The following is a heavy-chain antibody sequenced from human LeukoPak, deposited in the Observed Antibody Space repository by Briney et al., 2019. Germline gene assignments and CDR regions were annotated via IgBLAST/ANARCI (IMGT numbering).Heavy chain of an antibody. J-gene: IGHJ4*02. CDR1: GYTFTGYY. D-gene: IGHD6-13*01. V-gene: IGHV1-2*02. CDR3: ARGGGGSSWYGGRGYFDY. CDR2: MNPNSGGT. Sequence: GASVKVSCKASGYTFTGYYMHWVRQAPGQGLEWMGWMNPNSGGTNYAQKFQGRVTMTRDTSISTAYMELSRLRSDDTAVYYCARGGGGSSWYGGRGYFDYWGQGTLVTVSS.